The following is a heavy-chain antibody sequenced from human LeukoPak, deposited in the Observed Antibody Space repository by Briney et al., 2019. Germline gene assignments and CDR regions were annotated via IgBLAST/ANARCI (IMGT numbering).Heavy chain of an antibody. D-gene: IGHD6-13*01. J-gene: IGHJ4*02. CDR2: IIPIFGTA. CDR3: AGGRRTAAANPLDY. Sequence: SVKVSCKASGGTFSSYAISWVRQAPGQGLEWMGRIIPIFGTADYAQKFQGRVAITTDESTSTAHMELSSLGSEETAVYSCAGGRRTAAANPLDYWGQGTLVTVSS. CDR1: GGTFSSYA. V-gene: IGHV1-69*05.